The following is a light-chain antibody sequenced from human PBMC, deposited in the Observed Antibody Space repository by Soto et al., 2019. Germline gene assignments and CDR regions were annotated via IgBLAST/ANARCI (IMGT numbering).Light chain of an antibody. CDR1: QSVSSSY. CDR2: GAS. Sequence: ETVLTQSPGTLSLSPGERATLSCRASQSVSSSYLAWYQQKPGQAPRLLIFGASSRATGIPDRFSGRGSGTDFTLTISRLEPEDCAVYYCQQYGSSPWTFGEGTKVEIK. V-gene: IGKV3-20*01. J-gene: IGKJ1*01. CDR3: QQYGSSPWT.